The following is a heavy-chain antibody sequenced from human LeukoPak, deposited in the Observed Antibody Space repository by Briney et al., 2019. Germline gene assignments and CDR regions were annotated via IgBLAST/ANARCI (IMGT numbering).Heavy chain of an antibody. J-gene: IGHJ4*02. Sequence: GGSLRLSCAASGFTFSNAWMSWVRQAPGKGLEWVAVISYDGSNKYYADSVKGRFTVSRDNSKNTLYLQMNSLRAEDTAVYYCGITVTTNFDYWGQGTLVTVSS. V-gene: IGHV3-30-3*01. CDR2: ISYDGSNK. CDR3: GITVTTNFDY. D-gene: IGHD4-17*01. CDR1: GFTFSNAW.